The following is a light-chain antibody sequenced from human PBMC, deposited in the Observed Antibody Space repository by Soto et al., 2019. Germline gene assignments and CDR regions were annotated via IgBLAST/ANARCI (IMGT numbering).Light chain of an antibody. CDR2: LEGSGSY. Sequence: QAVVTQSSSASASLGSSVKLTCTLSSGHSSYIIAWHQQQPGKAPRYLMKLEGSGSYNKGSGVPDRFSGSSSGADRYLTSSNLHFEDEADYYCETWDSNTRVFGGGTKVTVL. J-gene: IGLJ2*01. V-gene: IGLV4-60*02. CDR1: SGHSSYI. CDR3: ETWDSNTRV.